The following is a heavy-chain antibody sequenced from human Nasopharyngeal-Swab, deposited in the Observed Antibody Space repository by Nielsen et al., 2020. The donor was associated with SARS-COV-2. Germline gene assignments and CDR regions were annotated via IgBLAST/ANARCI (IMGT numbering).Heavy chain of an antibody. CDR3: APNYYDGSGYYYWFDP. Sequence: SETLSLTCTVSCVSISSNSYFWAWIRPPPGKGLEGIGNVFYNGTHYFNPSPRSRVTMSVDTSKNQFSLNLHSVTAADTAVYYCAPNYYDGSGYYYWFDPWGRGTLVTVSS. D-gene: IGHD3-22*01. CDR2: VFYNGTH. J-gene: IGHJ5*02. V-gene: IGHV4-39*01. CDR1: CVSISSNSYF.